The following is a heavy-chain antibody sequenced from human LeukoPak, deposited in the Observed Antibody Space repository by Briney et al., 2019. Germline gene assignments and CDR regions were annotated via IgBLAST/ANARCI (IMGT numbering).Heavy chain of an antibody. J-gene: IGHJ4*02. CDR2: IYSSGST. Sequence: SETLSLTCAVSGGSVSGYYWTWIRQPAGKGLEWIGRIYSSGSTNYNPSLKSRVTMSVDTPKNQFSLNLSSVTAADTAVYYCARGYGSGSYPSDYWGQGTLVTVSS. D-gene: IGHD3-10*01. CDR1: GGSVSGYY. V-gene: IGHV4-4*07. CDR3: ARGYGSGSYPSDY.